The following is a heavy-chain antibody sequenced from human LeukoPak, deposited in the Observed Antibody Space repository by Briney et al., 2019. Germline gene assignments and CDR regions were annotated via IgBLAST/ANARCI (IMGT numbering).Heavy chain of an antibody. CDR3: ARDQEWFQMDV. V-gene: IGHV3-11*01. J-gene: IGHJ6*04. Sequence: GGSLRLSCAASGFTSSDYYMSWIRQAPGKGLEWVSYISSSGSTIYYADSVKGRFTISRDNAKNSLYLQMNSLRAEDTAVYYCARDQEWFQMDVWGKGTTVTVSS. CDR2: ISSSGSTI. D-gene: IGHD3-3*01. CDR1: GFTSSDYY.